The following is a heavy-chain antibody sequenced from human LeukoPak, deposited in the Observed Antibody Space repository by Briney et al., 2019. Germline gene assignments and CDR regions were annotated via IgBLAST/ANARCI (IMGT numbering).Heavy chain of an antibody. CDR1: GFTFSSYS. J-gene: IGHJ4*02. Sequence: GGSLRLSCAASGFTFSSYSMNWVRQAPGKGLEWVSSIGTSSSYIYYADSVKGRFTISRDNAKNSVYLHMDSLRAEDTAVYYCARAANLGWGIVVVTAIYDYWGQGTLVTVSS. CDR2: IGTSSSYI. D-gene: IGHD2-21*02. V-gene: IGHV3-21*01. CDR3: ARAANLGWGIVVVTAIYDY.